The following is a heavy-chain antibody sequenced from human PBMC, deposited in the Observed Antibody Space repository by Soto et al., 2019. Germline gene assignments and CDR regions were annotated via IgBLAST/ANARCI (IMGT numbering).Heavy chain of an antibody. V-gene: IGHV4-28*01. Sequence: QVQLQESGPGLVMPSDTLSLTCVVSDYSGSSSNCWGWILQPPGKGLVWIGYISYTGTTYYNPSLKSRVPMSVDTSKNQFSLQLTSVTAVDTAGYYCARTTLRRGHFDYWGQGTLVTVSS. CDR1: DYSGSSSNC. CDR2: ISYTGTT. CDR3: ARTTLRRGHFDY. D-gene: IGHD3-10*01. J-gene: IGHJ4*02.